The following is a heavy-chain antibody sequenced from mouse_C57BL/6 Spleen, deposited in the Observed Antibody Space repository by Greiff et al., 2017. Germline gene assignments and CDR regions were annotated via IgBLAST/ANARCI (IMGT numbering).Heavy chain of an antibody. D-gene: IGHD3-2*02. Sequence: EVKLQESGPGLVKPSQSLSLTCSVTGYSITSGYYWNWIRQFPGNKLEWMGYISYDGSNNYNPSFKNRISITRDTSKNQFFLKLNSVTTEDTATYYCARDQAAQATGFAYWGQGTLVTVSA. V-gene: IGHV3-6*01. CDR1: GYSITSGYY. CDR3: ARDQAAQATGFAY. CDR2: ISYDGSN. J-gene: IGHJ3*01.